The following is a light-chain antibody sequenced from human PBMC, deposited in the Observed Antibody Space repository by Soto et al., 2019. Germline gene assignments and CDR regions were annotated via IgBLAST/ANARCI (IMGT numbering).Light chain of an antibody. J-gene: IGLJ2*01. Sequence: QSVLTQSPSASGTPGQRVVISCSGSTSNIGSNTVSWYQQFPGTAPKLLIYSDDQRPSWVPGRFSASKSGASASLAISGLQSEDEALYYCASLDKSLNVGFGRGTKLTVL. V-gene: IGLV1-44*01. CDR3: ASLDKSLNVG. CDR1: TSNIGSNT. CDR2: SDD.